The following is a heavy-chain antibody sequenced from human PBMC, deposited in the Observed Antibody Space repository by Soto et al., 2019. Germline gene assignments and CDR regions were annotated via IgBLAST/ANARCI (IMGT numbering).Heavy chain of an antibody. CDR1: GLTFRSYE. J-gene: IGHJ6*02. V-gene: IGHV3-48*03. D-gene: IGHD6-19*01. CDR2: ISSSGSTI. Sequence: PGEYFRVSKAASGLTFRSYEMNGGRQAPGKGLEWVSYISSSGSTIYYADSVKGRFTISRDNAKNSLYLQMNSLRAEDTAVNYCATDTRSGWAEKSPSCMDFWGQGTTVSVFS. CDR3: ATDTRSGWAEKSPSCMDF.